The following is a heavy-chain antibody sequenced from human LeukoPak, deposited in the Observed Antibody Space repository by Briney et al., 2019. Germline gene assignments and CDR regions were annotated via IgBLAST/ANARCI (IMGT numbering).Heavy chain of an antibody. CDR3: ARGSNFYNSGTNHAPFDY. CDR2: IYYSGST. V-gene: IGHV4-30-4*01. D-gene: IGHD3-10*01. J-gene: IGHJ4*02. Sequence: PSQTLSLTCTVSGGSISSGDYYWSWVRQPPGKGLEWIGYIYYSGSTYYNPSLKSRVTISVDTSKNQFSLKLSSVTAADTAVYYCARGSNFYNSGTNHAPFDYWGQGTLVTV. CDR1: GGSISSGDYY.